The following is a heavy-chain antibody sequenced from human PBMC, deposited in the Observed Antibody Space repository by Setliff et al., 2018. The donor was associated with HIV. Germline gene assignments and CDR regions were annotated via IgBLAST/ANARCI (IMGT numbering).Heavy chain of an antibody. V-gene: IGHV7-4-1*02. Sequence: ASVKVSCKASGYTFTSYAVNWVRQAPGQGLEWVGWIHTNTGDPAYAQGFTGRFVFSFDTSVSTAYLQISSLKAEDTAVYYCAARGEQLYYYGMDVWGQGTTVTVSS. D-gene: IGHD1-26*01. CDR3: AARGEQLYYYGMDV. J-gene: IGHJ6*02. CDR1: GYTFTSYA. CDR2: IHTNTGDP.